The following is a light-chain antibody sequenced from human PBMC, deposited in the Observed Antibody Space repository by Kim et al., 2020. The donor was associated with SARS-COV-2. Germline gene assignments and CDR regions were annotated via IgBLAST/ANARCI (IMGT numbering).Light chain of an antibody. Sequence: SASVGDRVTITCRASQDISNYLVWFQQKPGEAPKSLIYGASSLQSGVPSKFSGSGSGTDFTLTISNLQPEDSATYYCQHFRSYPLTFGGGTKLEIK. CDR1: QDISNY. J-gene: IGKJ4*01. CDR2: GAS. V-gene: IGKV1-16*02. CDR3: QHFRSYPLT.